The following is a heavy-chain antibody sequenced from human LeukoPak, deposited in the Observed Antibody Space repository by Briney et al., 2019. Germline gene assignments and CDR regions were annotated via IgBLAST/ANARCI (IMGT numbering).Heavy chain of an antibody. J-gene: IGHJ4*02. CDR3: AKLEMATTPYYFDY. D-gene: IGHD5-24*01. Sequence: GGSLRLSCAASGFTFSSYGMHWVRQAPGKGLEWVAVISYDGSNKYYADSVKGRFTISRDNSKNTLYLQMNSLRAEDTAVYYCAKLEMATTPYYFDYWGQGTLVTVSS. V-gene: IGHV3-30*18. CDR2: ISYDGSNK. CDR1: GFTFSSYG.